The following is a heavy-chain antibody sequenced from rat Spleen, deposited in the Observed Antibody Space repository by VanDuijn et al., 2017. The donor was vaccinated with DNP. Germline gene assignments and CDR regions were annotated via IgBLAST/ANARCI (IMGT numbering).Heavy chain of an antibody. V-gene: IGHV5S13*01. Sequence: EVQLVESGGGLVQPGRSLKLSCAASGFTFSAYYMAWVRQAPAKGLEWVAYIGSPAYAPYYTDSVKGRFAISRDNAKNTQYLQMDSLRSEDTATYYCTRHVGWEIDYWGQGVIVTVSS. CDR2: IGSPAYAP. D-gene: IGHD4-6*01. J-gene: IGHJ2*01. CDR1: GFTFSAYY. CDR3: TRHVGWEIDY.